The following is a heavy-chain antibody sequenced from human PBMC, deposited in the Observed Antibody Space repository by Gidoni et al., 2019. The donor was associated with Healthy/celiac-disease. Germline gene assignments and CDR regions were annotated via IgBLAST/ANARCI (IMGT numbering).Heavy chain of an antibody. CDR3: ARSGYSYGYFDY. CDR1: GFNVSRNY. CDR2: IYSCGST. Sequence: EVQLVESGGGLVQTGGSLRVSCAAYGFNVSRNYMSWVSQAPGKGLEWVSVIYSCGSTYYADSVKVRFTISRDNSKNMLYLQMNSLIAEDTAVYYCARSGYSYGYFDYWGQGTLVTVSS. D-gene: IGHD5-18*01. V-gene: IGHV3-66*02. J-gene: IGHJ4*02.